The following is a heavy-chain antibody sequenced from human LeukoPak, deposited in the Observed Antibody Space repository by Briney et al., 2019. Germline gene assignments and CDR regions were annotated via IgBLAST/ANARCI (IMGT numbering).Heavy chain of an antibody. D-gene: IGHD2-15*01. CDR3: AREAVVVAAPFDY. Sequence: PGGSLRLSCAASGFTFSSYWMHWVRQAPWKGLVWVSRINTDGSSTSYADSVKGRFTISRDNAKNTLYLQMNSLRAEDTAVYYCAREAVVVAAPFDYWGQGTLVTVSS. V-gene: IGHV3-74*01. J-gene: IGHJ4*02. CDR1: GFTFSSYW. CDR2: INTDGSST.